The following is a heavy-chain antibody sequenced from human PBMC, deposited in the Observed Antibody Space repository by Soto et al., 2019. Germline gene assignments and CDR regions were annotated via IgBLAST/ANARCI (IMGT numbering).Heavy chain of an antibody. CDR2: ISFDGSNK. CDR1: GFTFSSYG. CDR3: AKDFGSFDY. J-gene: IGHJ4*02. D-gene: IGHD3-10*01. Sequence: GGSLRLSCAASGFTFSSYGMHWVRQAPGKGLEWVAVISFDGSNKYYADSVKGRFTISRDNSKNTLYLQMNSLRAEDTAVYYCAKDFGSFDYWGQGTLVTVSS. V-gene: IGHV3-30*18.